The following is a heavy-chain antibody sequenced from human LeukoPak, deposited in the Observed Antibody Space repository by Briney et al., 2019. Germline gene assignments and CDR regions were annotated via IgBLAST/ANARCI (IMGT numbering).Heavy chain of an antibody. CDR3: ARDRYIVVPGGWFDP. CDR1: GFTFSSYG. Sequence: GRSLRLSCAASGFTFSSYGMHWVRQAPGKGLEWVAVIWYDGSNKYYADSVKGRFTISRDNAKNSLYLQMNSLRAEDTAVYYCARDRYIVVPGGWFDPWGQGTLVTVSS. J-gene: IGHJ5*02. V-gene: IGHV3-33*01. D-gene: IGHD2-2*01. CDR2: IWYDGSNK.